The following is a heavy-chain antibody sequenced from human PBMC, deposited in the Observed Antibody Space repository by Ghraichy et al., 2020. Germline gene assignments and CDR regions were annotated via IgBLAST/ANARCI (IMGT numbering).Heavy chain of an antibody. CDR3: VRNWGGYYFDA. CDR1: GYSFGNYG. D-gene: IGHD2/OR15-2a*01. V-gene: IGHV1-3*01. J-gene: IGHJ4*02. CDR2: IHPGNGVA. Sequence: ASVKVSCKATGYSFGNYGIHWMRQAPGQSLEWMGWIHPGNGVAKYAQMFQGRVTFTIDTSTTTAVMEMGSLRSGDTAVYFCVRNWGGYYFDAWCLGTLVSVSS.